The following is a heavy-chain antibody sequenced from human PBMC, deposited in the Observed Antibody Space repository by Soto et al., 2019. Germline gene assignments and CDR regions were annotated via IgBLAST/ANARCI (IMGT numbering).Heavy chain of an antibody. V-gene: IGHV3-64*01. Sequence: EVQMVESGGGLVQPGGSLRLSCTVSGFIFSSHGMHWVRQAPGKGLEYVSAISSNGGRTEYANSVRGRFTVSRDNSKNSMYLQMGGLRAEDMAVYYCASAVEIQEGYFDLWGRGTLVIVSS. D-gene: IGHD3-3*01. CDR2: ISSNGGRT. CDR3: ASAVEIQEGYFDL. J-gene: IGHJ4*02. CDR1: GFIFSSHG.